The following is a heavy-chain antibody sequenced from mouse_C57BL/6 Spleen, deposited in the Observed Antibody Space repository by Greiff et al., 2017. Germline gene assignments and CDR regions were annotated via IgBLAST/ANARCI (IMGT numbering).Heavy chain of an antibody. CDR3: ARGNWDDAMDD. V-gene: IGHV2-6*03. CDR1: GFSLTSYG. CDR2: IWSDGST. D-gene: IGHD4-1*01. J-gene: IGHJ4*01. Sequence: QVQLKESGPGLVAPSQSLSITCTVSGFSLTSYGVHWVRQTPGKGLEWLVVIWSDGSTTYNSALNSRLSTSKDNSKSQVFLKMNSLQTDDTAMYYCARGNWDDAMDDWGQGTSVTVSS.